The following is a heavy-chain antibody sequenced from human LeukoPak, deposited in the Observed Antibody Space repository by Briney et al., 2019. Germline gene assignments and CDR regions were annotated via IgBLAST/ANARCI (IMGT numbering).Heavy chain of an antibody. Sequence: GGSLRLSCAASGFTFSSYWMSWVRQAPGKGLEWVADIKQDGSEKYYVDPVKGRFTLSRDNAKNSLYLQMNNLRAEDTAVYYCARYRSGTVGATGYYYMDVWGKGTTVTVSS. CDR2: IKQDGSEK. V-gene: IGHV3-7*01. CDR3: ARYRSGTVGATGYYYMDV. CDR1: GFTFSSYW. J-gene: IGHJ6*03. D-gene: IGHD1-26*01.